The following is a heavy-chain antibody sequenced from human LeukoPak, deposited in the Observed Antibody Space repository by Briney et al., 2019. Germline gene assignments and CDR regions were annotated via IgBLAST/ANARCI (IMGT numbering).Heavy chain of an antibody. CDR1: GFTFSSYA. CDR2: ISGSGGST. J-gene: IGHJ4*02. Sequence: GGSLRLSCAASGFTFSSYAMSWVRQAPGKGLEWVSAISGSGGSTYYADSVKGRFTISRDNSENTLYLQMNSLRAEDTAVYYCAKDRGAYSGYDFFDYWGQGTLVTVSS. V-gene: IGHV3-23*01. CDR3: AKDRGAYSGYDFFDY. D-gene: IGHD5-12*01.